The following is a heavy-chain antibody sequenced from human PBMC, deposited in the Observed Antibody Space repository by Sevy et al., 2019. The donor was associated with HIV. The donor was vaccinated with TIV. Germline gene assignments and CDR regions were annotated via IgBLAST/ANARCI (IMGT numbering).Heavy chain of an antibody. D-gene: IGHD3-3*01. Sequence: GGSLRLSCAASGFTFSSYAMSWVRQAPGKGLEWVSAISGSGGSTYYADSVKGRFTISRDNSKNTLYLQMNSLRAEDTAVYYCAKDGPPPITIFGVVIKDEYFQHWVQGTLVTVSS. CDR3: AKDGPPPITIFGVVIKDEYFQH. CDR1: GFTFSSYA. CDR2: ISGSGGST. V-gene: IGHV3-23*01. J-gene: IGHJ1*01.